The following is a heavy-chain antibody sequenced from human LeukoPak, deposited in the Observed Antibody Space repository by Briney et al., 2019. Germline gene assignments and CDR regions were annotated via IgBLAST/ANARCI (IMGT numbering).Heavy chain of an antibody. CDR3: AAYDSTLFDY. CDR2: IYYSGST. J-gene: IGHJ4*02. CDR1: GGSISSYY. Sequence: SETLSLXCTVSGGSISSYYWSWIRQPPGKGLEWIGYIYYSGSTNYNPSLKSRVTISVDTSKNQFSLKLSSVTAADTAVYYCAAYDSTLFDYWGQGTLVTVSS. V-gene: IGHV4-59*01. D-gene: IGHD3-22*01.